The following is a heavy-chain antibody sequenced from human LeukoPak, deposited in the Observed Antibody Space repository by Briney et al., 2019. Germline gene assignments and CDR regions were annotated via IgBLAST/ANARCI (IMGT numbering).Heavy chain of an antibody. Sequence: SETLSLTCTVSGGSISRSSYYWGWIRQPPGKGLEWIGSIYYSGSTYYNPSLKSRVTISVDTSKNQFSLKLSSVTAADTAVYYCARDHGSGWSHKPFQIDYWGQGTLVTVSS. D-gene: IGHD6-19*01. CDR3: ARDHGSGWSHKPFQIDY. J-gene: IGHJ4*02. CDR2: IYYSGST. CDR1: GGSISRSSYY. V-gene: IGHV4-39*07.